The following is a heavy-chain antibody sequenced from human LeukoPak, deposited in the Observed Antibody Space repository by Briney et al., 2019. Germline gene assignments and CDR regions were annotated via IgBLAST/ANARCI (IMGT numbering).Heavy chain of an antibody. CDR2: ISYDGSNK. J-gene: IGHJ3*02. Sequence: GGSLRLSCAASGFTFSSYDMHWVRQAPGKGLEWVAVISYDGSNKYYAGFVKGRFTIYRNNSKNTLYLQMNSLRAEDTAVYYCATTGIVVVTNAFDIWGQGTMVTVSS. CDR1: GFTFSSYD. D-gene: IGHD3-22*01. V-gene: IGHV3-30*03. CDR3: ATTGIVVVTNAFDI.